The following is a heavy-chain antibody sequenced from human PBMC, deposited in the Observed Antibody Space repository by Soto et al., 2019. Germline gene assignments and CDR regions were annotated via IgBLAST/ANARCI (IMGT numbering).Heavy chain of an antibody. D-gene: IGHD2-2*01. J-gene: IGHJ5*02. V-gene: IGHV5-10-1*01. CDR2: IDPRDSYV. CDR1: GYTFTSFW. CDR3: ARLYCTTSTCDSWFDP. Sequence: GESLKISCTGFGYTFTSFWISWVRQMPGKGLEWMGRIDPRDSYVNYSPSFQGHVTISVDKSISTAYLQWGSLKASDTAMYYCARLYCTTSTCDSWFDPWGQGTLVTVSS.